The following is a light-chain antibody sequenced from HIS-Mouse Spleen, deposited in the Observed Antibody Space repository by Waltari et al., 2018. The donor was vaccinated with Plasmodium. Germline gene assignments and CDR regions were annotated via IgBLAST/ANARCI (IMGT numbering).Light chain of an antibody. Sequence: DIVMTQSTDSLAVSLGERDTINCKSSQSVLYSSNNKNYLAWYQQKPGQPPKLLIYWASTRGSGVPDRFSGSGSGTDFTLTISSLQAEDVAVYYCQQYYSTPPTFGQGTKVEIK. CDR1: QSVLYSSNNKNY. CDR2: WAS. CDR3: QQYYSTPPT. V-gene: IGKV4-1*01. J-gene: IGKJ1*01.